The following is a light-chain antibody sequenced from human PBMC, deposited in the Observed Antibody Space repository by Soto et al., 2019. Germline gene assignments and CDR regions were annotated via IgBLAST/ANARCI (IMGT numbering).Light chain of an antibody. CDR1: QSISDT. V-gene: IGKV3-15*01. CDR2: GAS. Sequence: EIVMTQSPATLSVSPRGRVTLSCRASQSISDTIAWYQQKPGQAPRLLIYGASARATGFPARFSGSGSGTDFTLTISSLQSEDFAVYYCQQYNNWPWTFGQGTKVEIK. J-gene: IGKJ1*01. CDR3: QQYNNWPWT.